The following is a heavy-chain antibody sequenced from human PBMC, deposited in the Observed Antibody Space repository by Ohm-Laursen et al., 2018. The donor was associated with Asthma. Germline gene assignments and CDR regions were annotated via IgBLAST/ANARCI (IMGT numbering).Heavy chain of an antibody. Sequence: GSLRLSCAASGFIVSDYFVHWVRQRPGEGLVWISHLFPDGRSTNYADSVRGRFTFSGDDAQNTVYLQMHSLRVDDTAVYFCARGNVEGLLWGQGTLVTVSS. J-gene: IGHJ4*02. CDR2: LFPDGRST. V-gene: IGHV3-74*01. CDR3: ARGNVEGLL. CDR1: GFIVSDYF.